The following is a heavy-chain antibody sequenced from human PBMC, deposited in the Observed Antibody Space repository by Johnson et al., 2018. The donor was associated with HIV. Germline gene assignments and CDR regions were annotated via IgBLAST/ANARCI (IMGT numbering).Heavy chain of an antibody. CDR1: GFNFDDYA. V-gene: IGHV3-9*01. CDR2: ISWNSGTI. J-gene: IGHJ3*02. Sequence: VQLVESGGGVVRPGGSLRLSCAASGFNFDDYAMHWVRQAPGKGLEWVSGISWNSGTIGYADSVQGRFTVSRDNAKNSLYLQMNSLRAEDTAVYYCARVGATAAFDIWGQGTMVTVSS. CDR3: ARVGATAAFDI. D-gene: IGHD1-26*01.